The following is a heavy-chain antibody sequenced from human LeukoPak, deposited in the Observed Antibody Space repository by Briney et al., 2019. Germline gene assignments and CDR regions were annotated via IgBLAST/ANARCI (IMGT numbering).Heavy chain of an antibody. CDR1: GFTFTNYG. J-gene: IGHJ3*02. D-gene: IGHD3-22*01. Sequence: GGSLRLSCAASGFTFTNYGIHWVRQAPGKGLVWVSHINIDGSSTNYADSVRGRFTISRHNAKNTLYLQMNSLRAEDTAVYYCARELIYYDSSGSRSDAFDIWGQGTMVTVSS. CDR2: INIDGSST. CDR3: ARELIYYDSSGSRSDAFDI. V-gene: IGHV3-74*01.